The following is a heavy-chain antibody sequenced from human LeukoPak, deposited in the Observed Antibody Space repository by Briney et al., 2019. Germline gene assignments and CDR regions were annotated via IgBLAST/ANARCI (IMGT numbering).Heavy chain of an antibody. Sequence: QSAESLRLSWAASGFTCSSYWMSWVRQPPGKGLEWVDNIKQDGSEKYYVDSVKGRFTISRDNAKNSLYLQMNSLRTEDTAVYYCASNFPPGDYACYYYYYYMDVWGKGTTVTVSS. V-gene: IGHV3-7*01. D-gene: IGHD4-17*01. J-gene: IGHJ6*03. CDR2: IKQDGSEK. CDR1: GFTCSSYW. CDR3: ASNFPPGDYACYYYYYYMDV.